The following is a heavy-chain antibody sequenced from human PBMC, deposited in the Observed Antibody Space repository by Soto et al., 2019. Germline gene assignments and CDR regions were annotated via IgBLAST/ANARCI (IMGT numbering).Heavy chain of an antibody. CDR1: GFTFSSCA. CDR2: ISGSGGST. J-gene: IGHJ4*02. Sequence: GGSLRLSCAASGFTFSSCAMSWVRQAPGKGLEWVSAISGSGGSTYYADSVKGRFTISRDNAKNSLYLQMNSLRDEDTAVYYCARDPLRYYDSSGYYASDYWGQGTLVTVSS. D-gene: IGHD3-22*01. V-gene: IGHV3-23*01. CDR3: ARDPLRYYDSSGYYASDY.